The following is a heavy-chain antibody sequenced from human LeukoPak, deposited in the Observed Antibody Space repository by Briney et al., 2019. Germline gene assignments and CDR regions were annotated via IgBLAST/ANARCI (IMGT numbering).Heavy chain of an antibody. V-gene: IGHV4-30-2*01. J-gene: IGHJ4*02. CDR2: IYHSGST. Sequence: SETLSLTCAVSGGSISSGGYSWSWIRQPPGKSLEWIGYIYHSGSTYYNPSLKSRVTISVDRSKNQFSLKLSSVTAADTAVYYCARGRYSSSFDYWGQGTLVTVSS. D-gene: IGHD6-13*01. CDR1: GGSISSGGYS. CDR3: ARGRYSSSFDY.